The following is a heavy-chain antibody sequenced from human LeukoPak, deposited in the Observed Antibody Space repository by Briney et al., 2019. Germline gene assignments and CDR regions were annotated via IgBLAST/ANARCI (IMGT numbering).Heavy chain of an antibody. CDR3: ASTAAAERIYYYYMDV. D-gene: IGHD6-13*01. CDR1: GGSISSYY. CDR2: IYYSGST. J-gene: IGHJ6*03. Sequence: SETLSLTCTVSGGSISSYYWSWIRQPPGKGLEWIGYIYYSGSTNYNPSLKSRVTISVDKSKNQFSLRLSSVTAADTAVYYCASTAAAERIYYYYMDVWGKGTTVTVSS. V-gene: IGHV4-59*08.